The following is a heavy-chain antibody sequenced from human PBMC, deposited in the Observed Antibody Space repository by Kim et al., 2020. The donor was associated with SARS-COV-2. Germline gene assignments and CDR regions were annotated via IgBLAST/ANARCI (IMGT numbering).Heavy chain of an antibody. V-gene: IGHV3-30*18. CDR3: AKSVPYCSGGSCYSYYYYGVDF. J-gene: IGHJ6*02. D-gene: IGHD2-15*01. CDR1: GFTFSSYG. Sequence: GGSLRLSCAASGFTFSSYGMHWVRQAPGKGLEWVAVISYDGSNKYYADSVKGRFTISRDNSKNTLYLQMNSLRAEDTAVYYCAKSVPYCSGGSCYSYYYYGVDFWGQGTTVTVAS. CDR2: ISYDGSNK.